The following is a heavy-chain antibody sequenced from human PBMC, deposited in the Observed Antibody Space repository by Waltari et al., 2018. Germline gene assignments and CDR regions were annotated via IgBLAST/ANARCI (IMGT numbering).Heavy chain of an antibody. V-gene: IGHV3-7*03. CDR3: TRRFPNFYYYGMDV. D-gene: IGHD3-3*01. Sequence: EVQLVESGGGLVQPGGSLRLSCAASGFTFSSHWMSWVRQAAGKGLEWVANINEDGNAKYYVDSVKGRFAVSRDNAQNSLYLQMESLTAEDTAVYYCTRRFPNFYYYGMDVWGQGTAVTVSS. J-gene: IGHJ6*02. CDR1: GFTFSSHW. CDR2: INEDGNAK.